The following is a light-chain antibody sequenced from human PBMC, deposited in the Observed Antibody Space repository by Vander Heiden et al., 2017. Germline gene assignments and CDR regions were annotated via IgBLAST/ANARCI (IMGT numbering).Light chain of an antibody. CDR2: AAS. J-gene: IGKJ4*01. Sequence: AIRMTQSPSSFSASTGDRVTITCRASQGISSYLAWYQQKPGKAPKLLIYAASTLQSGVPSRFSGSGSGTDFTLTISCLQSEDFATYYCQQYYSYPLTFGGGTTVAIK. CDR3: QQYYSYPLT. V-gene: IGKV1-8*01. CDR1: QGISSY.